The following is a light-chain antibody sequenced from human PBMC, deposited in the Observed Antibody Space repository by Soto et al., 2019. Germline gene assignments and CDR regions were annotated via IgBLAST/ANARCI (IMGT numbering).Light chain of an antibody. Sequence: QSALTQPPSASGSPGQSVAISCTGTSSDVGGYNYVSWYQQHPGKAPKLMIYGVNKRPSGVPDRFSGSKSGNTASLTVSGLQAEDEADYYCSSYAGSSNVFGTGTKV. V-gene: IGLV2-8*01. CDR3: SSYAGSSNV. CDR2: GVN. J-gene: IGLJ1*01. CDR1: SSDVGGYNY.